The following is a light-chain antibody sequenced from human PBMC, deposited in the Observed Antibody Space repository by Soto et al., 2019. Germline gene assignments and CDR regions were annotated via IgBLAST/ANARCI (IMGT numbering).Light chain of an antibody. J-gene: IGKJ2*01. Sequence: EIVLTQSPGTPSLSPGERVTFSCRASQRVSSSYLAWYQQKPGQAARLLIYGASSRATGIPDRFSGSGSGTDFTLTISRLEPEDFAVYYCQQYGTSPYTFGQGTKLEIK. CDR2: GAS. CDR3: QQYGTSPYT. V-gene: IGKV3-20*01. CDR1: QRVSSSY.